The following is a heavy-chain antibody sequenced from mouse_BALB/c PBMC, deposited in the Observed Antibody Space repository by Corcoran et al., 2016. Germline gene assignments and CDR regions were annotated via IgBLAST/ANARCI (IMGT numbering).Heavy chain of an antibody. Sequence: EVQLQQSGPELVKPGASVKMSCKASGYTFTSYVMHWVKQKPGQGLEWIGYINPYNDGTKYNEKFKGKATLTSDKSSSTAYMELSSLTSEDSAVYYCAREALGGSSSYWYFDVWGAGTTVTVSS. CDR2: INPYNDGT. CDR1: GYTFTSYV. J-gene: IGHJ1*01. V-gene: IGHV1S136*01. D-gene: IGHD1-1*01. CDR3: AREALGGSSSYWYFDV.